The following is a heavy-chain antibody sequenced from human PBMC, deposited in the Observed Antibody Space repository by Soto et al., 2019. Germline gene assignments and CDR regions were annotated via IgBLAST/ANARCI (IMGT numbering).Heavy chain of an antibody. CDR2: FNPNSGGT. D-gene: IGHD2-21*01. CDR3: ERWTIDYAIHYGMDV. Sequence: ASVKVSCKASGYTFTGYYLHWVRQAPGRGLEWMGWFNPNSGGTTFAQKFQGRVTMTRDTSISTAYMELSRLRSDDTAVYYCERWTIDYAIHYGMDVWGQGTTVTVSS. J-gene: IGHJ6*02. V-gene: IGHV1-2*02. CDR1: GYTFTGYY.